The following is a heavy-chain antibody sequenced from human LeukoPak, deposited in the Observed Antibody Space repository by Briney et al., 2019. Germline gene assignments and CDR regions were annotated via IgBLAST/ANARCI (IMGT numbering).Heavy chain of an antibody. V-gene: IGHV3-13*01. CDR3: ARGGIAAAGTVPWFAP. D-gene: IGHD6-13*01. Sequence: GGSLRLSCAASGFTFSSYVMHWVRQSTGKGLECVSAIGTAGDTYYPGSVKGRFTISRENAKTYLYLQMNSLRAGDTAVYYCARGGIAAAGTVPWFAPWGQGTLVTVSS. CDR1: GFTFSSYV. CDR2: IGTAGDT. J-gene: IGHJ5*02.